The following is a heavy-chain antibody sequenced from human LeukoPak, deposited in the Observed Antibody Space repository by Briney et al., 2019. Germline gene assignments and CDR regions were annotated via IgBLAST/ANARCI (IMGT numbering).Heavy chain of an antibody. CDR1: GGSFSGYY. CDR2: INHSGST. Sequence: SETLSLTCAVYGGSFSGYYWSWIRQPPGKGLEWIGEINHSGSTNYNLSLKSRVTISVDTSKNQFSLKLSSVTAADTAVYYCARASGWSYYYYYYMDVWGKGTTVTVSS. CDR3: ARASGWSYYYYYYMDV. V-gene: IGHV4-34*01. D-gene: IGHD6-19*01. J-gene: IGHJ6*03.